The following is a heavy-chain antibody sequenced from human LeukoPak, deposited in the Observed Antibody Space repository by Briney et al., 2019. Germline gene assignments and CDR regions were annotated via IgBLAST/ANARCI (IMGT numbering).Heavy chain of an antibody. V-gene: IGHV3-30*18. D-gene: IGHD2-2*02. CDR3: AKGPIYCSSTSCYKLYYYYYYGMDV. CDR2: ISYDGSNK. Sequence: GGSLRLSCAASGFTFSSYGMHWVRQAPGKGLEWVAVISYDGSNKYYADSVKGRFTISRDNSKNTLYLQMNSLRAEDTAVYYCAKGPIYCSSTSCYKLYYYYYYGMDVWGQGTTVTVSS. CDR1: GFTFSSYG. J-gene: IGHJ6*02.